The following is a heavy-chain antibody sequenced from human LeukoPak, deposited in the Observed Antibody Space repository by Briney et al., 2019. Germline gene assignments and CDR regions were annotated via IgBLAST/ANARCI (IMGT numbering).Heavy chain of an antibody. Sequence: SETLSLTCTVSGGSISSGDYYWSWIRQPPGKGLEWNGYIYYSGSTYYNPSLKSRVTISVDTSKNQFSLKLSSVTAADTAVYYCASDPGIAAAGEGAFDIWGQGTMVTVSS. D-gene: IGHD6-13*01. V-gene: IGHV4-30-4*01. CDR1: GGSISSGDYY. CDR2: IYYSGST. CDR3: ASDPGIAAAGEGAFDI. J-gene: IGHJ3*02.